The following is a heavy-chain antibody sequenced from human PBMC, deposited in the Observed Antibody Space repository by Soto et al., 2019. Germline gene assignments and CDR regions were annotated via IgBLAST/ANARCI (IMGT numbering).Heavy chain of an antibody. Sequence: EVQLLESGGGLVQPGGSLRLSCAASGFTFSSYAMSWVRQAPGKGLGWVSAISGSGGSTYYADSVKGRFTISRDNSKNPLYLQMNSLRAEDTAVYYCAKDGLWFGELRSGWFDPWGQGPLVTVSS. CDR3: AKDGLWFGELRSGWFDP. CDR2: ISGSGGST. D-gene: IGHD3-10*01. CDR1: GFTFSSYA. V-gene: IGHV3-23*01. J-gene: IGHJ5*02.